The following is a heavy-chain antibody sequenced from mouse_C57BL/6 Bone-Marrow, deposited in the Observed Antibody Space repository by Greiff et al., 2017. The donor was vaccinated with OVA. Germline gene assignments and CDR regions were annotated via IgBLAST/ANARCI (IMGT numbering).Heavy chain of an antibody. V-gene: IGHV5-4*01. CDR3: ARDLRPVDY. D-gene: IGHD1-2*01. J-gene: IGHJ2*01. CDR1: GFTFSSYA. CDR2: ISDGGSYT. Sequence: EVQLVESGGGLVKPGGSLKLSCAASGFTFSSYAMSWVRQTPEKRLEWVATISDGGSYTYYPDNVKGRFTISRDNAKNNLYLQMSHLKSEDTAMYYCARDLRPVDYWGQGTTLTVSS.